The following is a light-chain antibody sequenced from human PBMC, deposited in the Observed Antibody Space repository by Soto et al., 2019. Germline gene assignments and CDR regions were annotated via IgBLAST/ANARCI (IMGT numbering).Light chain of an antibody. CDR3: QQYNNWWT. CDR1: QSVDGN. V-gene: IGKV3-15*01. J-gene: IGKJ1*01. Sequence: EILMTQSPATRSVSPGERATLSCRASQSVDGNLAWYQQKPGQAPRLLIYGASTRATGISARFSGSGSGTEFTLTISSLQSEDFGVYYCQQYNNWWTFGQGTKVDSK. CDR2: GAS.